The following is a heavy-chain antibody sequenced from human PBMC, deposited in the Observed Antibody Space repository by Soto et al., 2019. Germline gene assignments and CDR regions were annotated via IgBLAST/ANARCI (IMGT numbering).Heavy chain of an antibody. CDR1: GYTFNSYG. Sequence: QVQLVQSGAEVKKPGASVKVSCKASGYTFNSYGISWVRQAPGQGLECMGWISAYNGNTNYAQKLQGKDTMTTDTPTSTAYMELRSLRSDDTAVYYCARLTVVVPAAIDAFDIWGQGTMVTVSS. V-gene: IGHV1-18*04. CDR3: ARLTVVVPAAIDAFDI. D-gene: IGHD2-2*02. J-gene: IGHJ3*02. CDR2: ISAYNGNT.